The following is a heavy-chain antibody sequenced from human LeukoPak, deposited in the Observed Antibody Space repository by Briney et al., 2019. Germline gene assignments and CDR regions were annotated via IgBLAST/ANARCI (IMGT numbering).Heavy chain of an antibody. D-gene: IGHD2-2*01. CDR2: IIPILGIA. CDR1: GGTFSSYT. CDR3: ASPRALYCSSTSCQTANGAFDI. Sequence: SVKVSCKASGGTFSSYTISWVRQAPGQGLEWMGRIIPILGIANCAQKFQGRVTITADKSTSTAYMELSSVRSEDTAVYYCASPRALYCSSTSCQTANGAFDIWGQGTMVTVSS. V-gene: IGHV1-69*02. J-gene: IGHJ3*02.